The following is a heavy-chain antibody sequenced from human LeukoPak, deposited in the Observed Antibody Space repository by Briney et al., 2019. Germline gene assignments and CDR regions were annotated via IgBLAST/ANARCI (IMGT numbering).Heavy chain of an antibody. J-gene: IGHJ4*02. D-gene: IGHD3-9*01. CDR1: GFTVSSNY. CDR3: ARGVNYDILTGYSIGGYFDY. Sequence: GGSLRLSCAASGFTVSSNYMSWVRQAPGKGLEWVSVIYSGGSTYYADSVKGRFTISRDNSKNTLYLQMNSLRAEDTAVYYCARGVNYDILTGYSIGGYFDYWGQGTLVTVSS. CDR2: IYSGGST. V-gene: IGHV3-66*01.